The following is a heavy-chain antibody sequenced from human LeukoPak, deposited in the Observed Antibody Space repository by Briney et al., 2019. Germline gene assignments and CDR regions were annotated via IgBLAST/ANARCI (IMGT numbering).Heavy chain of an antibody. V-gene: IGHV4-34*01. J-gene: IGHJ3*02. CDR1: GGSFSGYY. Sequence: NPSETLSLTCTVYGGSFSGYYWSWIRQPPGKGLEWIGEINHSGSTNYNPSLKSRVTISVDTSKNQFSLKLSSVTAADTAVYYCARPAGDFAFDIWGQGTMVTVSS. D-gene: IGHD3-10*01. CDR2: INHSGST. CDR3: ARPAGDFAFDI.